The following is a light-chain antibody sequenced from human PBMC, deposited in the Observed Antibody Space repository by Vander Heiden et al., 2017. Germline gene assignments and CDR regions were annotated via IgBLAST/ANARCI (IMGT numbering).Light chain of an antibody. J-gene: IGLJ2*01. CDR1: TLRSDY. Sequence: SSELTQDPAGSVALGQTVRITCQGDTLRSDYASWYQQKPGQAPVLVIYGKNNRPSGIPDRFSGSSSGNTASLTITGAQEEDEADYYCNSRDSSGNHPFGGGTKLTVL. CDR2: GKN. CDR3: NSRDSSGNHP. V-gene: IGLV3-19*01.